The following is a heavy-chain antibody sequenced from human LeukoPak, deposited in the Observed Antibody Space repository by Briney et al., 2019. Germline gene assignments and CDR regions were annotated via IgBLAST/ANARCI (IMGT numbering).Heavy chain of an antibody. J-gene: IGHJ5*02. V-gene: IGHV1-69*13. CDR3: ASGDSGYDPYNWFDP. CDR2: IIPIFGTA. Sequence: ASVKVSRKASGGTFSSYAISWVRQAPGQRLEWMGGIIPIFGTANYAQKFQGRVTITADESTSTAYMELSSLRSEDTAVYYCASGDSGYDPYNWFDPWGQGTLVTVSS. D-gene: IGHD5-12*01. CDR1: GGTFSSYA.